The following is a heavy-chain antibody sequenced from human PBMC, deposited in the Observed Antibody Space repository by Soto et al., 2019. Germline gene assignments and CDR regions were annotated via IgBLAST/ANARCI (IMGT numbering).Heavy chain of an antibody. Sequence: SETLSLTCAVYGGSFSGYYWTWIRQPPGTGLEWIGEINHSGSTNYNPSLKSRVTISVDTPKNQFSLKLSSVTAADTAVYYCARHYWDYWYFALWGRGTLVTVSS. V-gene: IGHV4-34*01. D-gene: IGHD2-8*02. CDR2: INHSGST. CDR1: GGSFSGYY. CDR3: ARHYWDYWYFAL. J-gene: IGHJ2*01.